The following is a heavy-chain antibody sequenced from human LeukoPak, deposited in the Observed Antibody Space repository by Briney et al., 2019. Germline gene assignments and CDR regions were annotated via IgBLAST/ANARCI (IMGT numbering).Heavy chain of an antibody. CDR1: GFTFSSYS. CDR2: ISSSSSYI. J-gene: IGHJ4*02. V-gene: IGHV3-21*01. CDR3: ALLGGNYSNKFDY. Sequence: GGSLRLSCAASGFTFSSYSMNWVRQAPGKGLEWASSISSSSSYIYYADSVKGRFTISRDNAKNSLYLQMNSLRAEDTAVYYCALLGGNYSNKFDYWGQGTLVTVSS. D-gene: IGHD4-11*01.